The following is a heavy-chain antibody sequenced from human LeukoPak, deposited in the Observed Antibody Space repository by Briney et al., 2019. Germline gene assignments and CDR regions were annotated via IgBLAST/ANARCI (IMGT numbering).Heavy chain of an antibody. Sequence: PGGSLRLSCAASGFVVSGNYMSWVRQTPGKGLEWISVIYSEGTTYYADSVKGRFTISRDDAGNTLGLQMNSLRVEDTAVYYCARAAGPSGHWGPGTLVIVSS. V-gene: IGHV3-66*01. CDR1: GFVVSGNY. CDR2: IYSEGTT. D-gene: IGHD6-19*01. J-gene: IGHJ4*02. CDR3: ARAAGPSGH.